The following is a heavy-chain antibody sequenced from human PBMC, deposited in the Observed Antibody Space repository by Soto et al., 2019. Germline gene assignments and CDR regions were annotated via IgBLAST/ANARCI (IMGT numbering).Heavy chain of an antibody. CDR2: ISGSGGST. CDR1: GFTFSSYA. V-gene: IGHV3-23*01. D-gene: IGHD2-2*01. J-gene: IGHJ4*02. CDR3: AXDTIVVVPATSGNYFDY. Sequence: PGGSLRLSCAASGFTFSSYAMSWVRRAPGKGLEWVSAISGSGGSTYYADSVKGRFTISRDNSKNTLYLQMNSLRAEDTAVYYCAXDTIVVVPATSGNYFDYWGQGTLVTVSS.